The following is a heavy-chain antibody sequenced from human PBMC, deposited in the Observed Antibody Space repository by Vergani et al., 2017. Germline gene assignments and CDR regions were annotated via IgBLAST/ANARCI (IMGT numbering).Heavy chain of an antibody. CDR1: GGSVSSGSYY. D-gene: IGHD3-10*01. CDR3: ARVSSDVLLWFGGSPVRYWFDP. Sequence: QVQLQESGPGLVKPSETLSLTCTVSGGSVSSGSYYWSWIRQPAGKGLEWIGYIYYSGSTNYNPSLKSRVTISVDTSKNQFSLKLSSVTAADTAVYYCARVSSDVLLWFGGSPVRYWFDPWGQGTLVTVSS. CDR2: IYYSGST. V-gene: IGHV4-61*10. J-gene: IGHJ5*02.